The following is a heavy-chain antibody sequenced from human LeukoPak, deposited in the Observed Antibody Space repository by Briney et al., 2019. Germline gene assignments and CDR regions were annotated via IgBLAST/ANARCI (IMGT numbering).Heavy chain of an antibody. CDR1: GGSISSGGYY. CDR3: ARTIFGVVTPNWFDP. Sequence: SQTLSLTCTVSGGSISSGGYYWSWIRQHPGKGLEWIGYIYYSGSTYYNPSLKSRVTISVDTSKNQFSLKLSSVTAADTAVYYFARTIFGVVTPNWFDPWGQGTLVTVSS. V-gene: IGHV4-31*03. J-gene: IGHJ5*02. CDR2: IYYSGST. D-gene: IGHD3-3*01.